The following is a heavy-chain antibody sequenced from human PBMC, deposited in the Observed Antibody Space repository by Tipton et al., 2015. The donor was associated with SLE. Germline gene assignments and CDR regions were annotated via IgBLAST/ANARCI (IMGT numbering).Heavy chain of an antibody. D-gene: IGHD3-10*01. V-gene: IGHV3-48*01. CDR3: AKDIGVLWFGEFDY. CDR2: ISSSSSSI. CDR1: GLIFSSYT. Sequence: GSLRLSCAASGLIFSSYTMHWVRQAPGKGLEWVSYISSSSSSIYYADSVKGRFTISRDNAKNSLYLQMNSLRAEDTALYYCAKDIGVLWFGEFDYWGQGTLVTVSS. J-gene: IGHJ4*02.